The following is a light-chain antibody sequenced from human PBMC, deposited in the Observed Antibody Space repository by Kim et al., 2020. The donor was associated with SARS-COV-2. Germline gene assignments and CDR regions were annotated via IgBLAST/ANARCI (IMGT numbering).Light chain of an antibody. CDR1: QSLLHRNGHNY. J-gene: IGKJ4*01. Sequence: EPASISCRSSQSLLHRNGHNYLDWYLQKPGQPPQLLIYWGSNRASGVSDRFSGSGSGTDFTLKISRVEAEDVGIYYCMQAVQTPLIFGGGTKLEI. V-gene: IGKV2-28*01. CDR3: MQAVQTPLI. CDR2: WGS.